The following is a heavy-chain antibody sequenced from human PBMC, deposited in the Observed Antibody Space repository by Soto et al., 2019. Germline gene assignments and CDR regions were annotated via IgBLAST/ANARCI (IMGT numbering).Heavy chain of an antibody. CDR3: ASYSAQTYYFDY. V-gene: IGHV4-59*01. Sequence: PSETLSLTCTVSGDSISSYYWTWIRQPPGKGLEYIGYIYYSGRTYYNPSLKSRVTISVDTSKNQFSLKLSSVTAADTAVYYCASYSAQTYYFDYWGQGTLVTVSS. CDR1: GDSISSYY. J-gene: IGHJ4*02. D-gene: IGHD5-18*01. CDR2: IYYSGRT.